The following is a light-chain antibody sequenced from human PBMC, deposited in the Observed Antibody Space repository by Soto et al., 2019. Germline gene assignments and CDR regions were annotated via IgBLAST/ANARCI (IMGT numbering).Light chain of an antibody. CDR2: DVS. Sequence: QSVLTQPRSVSGSTGQSVTISCTGTSSDVGGYNYVSWYQQHPGKAPKLMIYDVSKRPSGVPDRFSGSKSGNTASLTISGLQAEDEADYYCCSYAGSYTFVVFGTGSKVTVL. CDR1: SSDVGGYNY. V-gene: IGLV2-11*01. CDR3: CSYAGSYTFVV. J-gene: IGLJ1*01.